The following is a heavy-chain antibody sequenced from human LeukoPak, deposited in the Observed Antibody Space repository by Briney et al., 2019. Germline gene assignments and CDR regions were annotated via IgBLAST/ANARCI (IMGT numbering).Heavy chain of an antibody. D-gene: IGHD3-16*02. CDR3: ARLGGLRLGELSFSY. V-gene: IGHV5-51*01. J-gene: IGHJ4*02. CDR1: GYSFTPYW. Sequence: GESLKISCKASGYSFTPYWIGWVRQMPGKGLEWMGIIYPGDSDTRYSSSFQGQVTISADKSISTAYLQWNSLKASDTAMYYCARLGGLRLGELSFSYWGQGTLVTVSS. CDR2: IYPGDSDT.